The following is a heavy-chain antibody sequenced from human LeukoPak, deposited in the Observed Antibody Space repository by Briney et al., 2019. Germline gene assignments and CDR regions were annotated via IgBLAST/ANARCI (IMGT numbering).Heavy chain of an antibody. CDR2: ISSDGGIT. CDR1: GFTFSSYK. V-gene: IGHV3-64*02. J-gene: IGHJ4*02. CDR3: AKNPEYCSSTSCPGDFDY. D-gene: IGHD2-2*01. Sequence: GGSLRLSCAASGFTFSSYKMHWVRQAPGKGLEYVSAISSDGGITFYADSAKGRFTISRDNSKNTLYLQMGSLRAEDMAVYYCAKNPEYCSSTSCPGDFDYWGQGTLVTVSS.